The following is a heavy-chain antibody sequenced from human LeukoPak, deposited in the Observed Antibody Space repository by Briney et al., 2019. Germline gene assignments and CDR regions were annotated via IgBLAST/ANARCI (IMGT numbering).Heavy chain of an antibody. Sequence: GGSLRLSCAATGFTFSNYAIHWGRQAPGKGLEWVAFISDNGSRQHYADSVKGRFTISRDNSKNTLNLQMNSLRAEDTAVYYCVKDRTGTYTLDYWGQGTLVTVSS. V-gene: IGHV3-30-3*01. D-gene: IGHD3-10*01. CDR3: VKDRTGTYTLDY. CDR1: GFTFSNYA. CDR2: ISDNGSRQ. J-gene: IGHJ4*02.